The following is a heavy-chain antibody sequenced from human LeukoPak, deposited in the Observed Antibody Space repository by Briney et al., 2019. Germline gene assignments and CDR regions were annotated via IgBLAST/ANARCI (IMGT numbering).Heavy chain of an antibody. Sequence: GASVKVSCKASGYTFTSYAMHWVRQAPGQRLEWMGWINAGNGNTKYSQKFQGRVTITRDTSASTAYMELSSLRSEDTAVYYCARDKRAGSYYDSSGYFFDYWGQGTLVTVSS. CDR2: INAGNGNT. D-gene: IGHD3-22*01. CDR3: ARDKRAGSYYDSSGYFFDY. V-gene: IGHV1-3*01. CDR1: GYTFTSYA. J-gene: IGHJ4*02.